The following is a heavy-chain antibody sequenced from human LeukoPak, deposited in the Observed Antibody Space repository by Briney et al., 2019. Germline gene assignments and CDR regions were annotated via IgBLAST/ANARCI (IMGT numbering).Heavy chain of an antibody. Sequence: GGSLRLSCAASGFTFSSYGMHWVRQAPGKGLEWVSFIRYDGSNKYYADSVKGRFTISRDNSKNTLYLQMNSLRAEDTAVYFCAKDRCSSSSSRCSWDACENCGQGTLVTVSS. CDR1: GFTFSSYG. CDR3: AKDRCSSSSSRCSWDACEN. D-gene: IGHD2-2*01. V-gene: IGHV3-30*02. CDR2: IRYDGSNK. J-gene: IGHJ4*02.